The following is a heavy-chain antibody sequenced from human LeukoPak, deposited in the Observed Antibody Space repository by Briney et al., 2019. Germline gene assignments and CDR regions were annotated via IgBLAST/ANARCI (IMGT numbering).Heavy chain of an antibody. D-gene: IGHD1-26*01. V-gene: IGHV3-23*01. Sequence: GGSLRLSCAASGFTFSSYAMSWVRQAPGKGLEWVSAISGSGGSTDYADSVKGRFTISRDNSKNTLYLQMNSLRAEDTAIYYCAKDPTVGTTDYFDYWGQGTLVTVSS. J-gene: IGHJ4*02. CDR1: GFTFSSYA. CDR3: AKDPTVGTTDYFDY. CDR2: ISGSGGST.